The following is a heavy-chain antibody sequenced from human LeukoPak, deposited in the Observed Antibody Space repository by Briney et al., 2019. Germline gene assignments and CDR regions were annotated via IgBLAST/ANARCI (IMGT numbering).Heavy chain of an antibody. V-gene: IGHV1-8*03. D-gene: IGHD2-2*01. CDR3: ARAPVPAASSYYYYYYYMDV. J-gene: IGHJ6*03. Sequence: ASVKVSCKASGYTFTGYYMHWVRQATGQGLEWMGWMNPNSGNTGYAQKFQGRVTITRNTSISTAYMELSSLRSEDTAVYYCARAPVPAASSYYYYYYYMDVWGKGTTVTVSS. CDR1: GYTFTGYY. CDR2: MNPNSGNT.